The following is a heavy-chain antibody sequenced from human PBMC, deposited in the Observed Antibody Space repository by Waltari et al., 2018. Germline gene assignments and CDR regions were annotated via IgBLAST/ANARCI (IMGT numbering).Heavy chain of an antibody. V-gene: IGHV4-38-2*01. CDR1: GYSISSGYY. J-gene: IGHJ4*02. D-gene: IGHD6-13*01. CDR3: ASSGTGYSSSWSSYYFDY. Sequence: QVQLQESGPGLVKPSETLSLTCAVSGYSISSGYYWGWIRQPPGKGLEWIGSIYHSGSTYYNPSLKSRVTISVDTSKNQFSLKLSSVTAADTAVYYCASSGTGYSSSWSSYYFDYWGQGTLVTVSS. CDR2: IYHSGST.